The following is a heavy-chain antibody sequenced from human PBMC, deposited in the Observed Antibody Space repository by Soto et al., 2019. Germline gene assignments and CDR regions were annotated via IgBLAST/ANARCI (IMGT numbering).Heavy chain of an antibody. D-gene: IGHD3-3*01. J-gene: IGHJ3*02. CDR2: NNPATGAA. Sequence: QLHLVQSGAVVKKPGASVTVSCSASGYPVTAYYMHWVRQAPGRGLEWMGGNNPATGAAKYTQTFQGRVTMTRDTSTGTVLMELSGLTSEDTAVFYFARGGGVGVAGSAAFDMWGQGTLVTVSS. V-gene: IGHV1-2*02. CDR3: ARGGGVGVAGSAAFDM. CDR1: GYPVTAYY.